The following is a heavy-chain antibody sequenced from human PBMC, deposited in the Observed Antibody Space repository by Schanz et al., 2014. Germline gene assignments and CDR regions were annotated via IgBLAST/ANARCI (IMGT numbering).Heavy chain of an antibody. V-gene: IGHV3-11*06. J-gene: IGHJ6*02. D-gene: IGHD3-10*01. CDR3: ARGHYGLDV. Sequence: QVQLVESGGGLVKPGGSLRLSCAASGFTFSDNFMSWIRQAPGKGLEWISYITTSTSYTNYADSVKGRFTISRDNAKGSVYLQMNSLRAEDTAVYYCARGHYGLDVWGPGTSVTVSS. CDR2: ITTSTSYT. CDR1: GFTFSDNF.